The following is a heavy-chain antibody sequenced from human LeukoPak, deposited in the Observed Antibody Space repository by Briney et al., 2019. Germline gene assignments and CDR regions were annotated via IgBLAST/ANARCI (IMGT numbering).Heavy chain of an antibody. D-gene: IGHD3-22*01. CDR2: ISSSSSYI. J-gene: IGHJ4*02. CDR1: GFTFSDYY. Sequence: GGSLRLSCAASGFTFSDYYMNWIRQAPGKGLEWVSSISSSSSYIYYADSVKGRFTISRDNAKNSLYLQMNSLRAEDTAVYYCAKEVVVVITTPTEAGFDYWGQGTLVTVSS. V-gene: IGHV3-11*06. CDR3: AKEVVVVITTPTEAGFDY.